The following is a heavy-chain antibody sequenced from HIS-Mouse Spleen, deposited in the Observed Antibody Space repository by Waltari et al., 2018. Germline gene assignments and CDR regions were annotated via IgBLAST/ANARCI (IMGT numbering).Heavy chain of an antibody. J-gene: IGHJ3*02. CDR1: GGSISSYY. CDR2: IYTSGST. CDR3: ARDFHDFWSGYYGGDKKHDAFDI. V-gene: IGHV4-4*07. Sequence: QVQLQESGPGRVKPSETLSPTCTVSGGSISSYYWICIRPPPRKGLAWIGRIYTSGSTNYNPSLKSRVTMSVDTSKNQFSLKLSSVTAAETAVYYCARDFHDFWSGYYGGDKKHDAFDIWGQGTMVTVSS. D-gene: IGHD3-3*01.